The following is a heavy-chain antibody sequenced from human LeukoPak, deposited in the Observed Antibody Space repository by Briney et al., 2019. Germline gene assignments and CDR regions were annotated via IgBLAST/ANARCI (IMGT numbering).Heavy chain of an antibody. D-gene: IGHD6-19*01. V-gene: IGHV3-23*01. CDR1: GFSFSSYA. CDR2: ISGRGGST. J-gene: IGHJ4*02. Sequence: GGSLRLSCAASGFSFSSYAMSWVRQAPGKGLEWVSAISGRGGSTYYAESVKGRFTTSRDNSKNTLYLQMNSLRAEDTAVYYCAKDRGSGWPQFDYWGQGTLVTVSS. CDR3: AKDRGSGWPQFDY.